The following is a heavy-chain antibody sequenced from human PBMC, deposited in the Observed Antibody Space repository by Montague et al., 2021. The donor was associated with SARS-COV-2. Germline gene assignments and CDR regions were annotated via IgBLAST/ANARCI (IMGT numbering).Heavy chain of an antibody. D-gene: IGHD3-10*01. V-gene: IGHV3-23*01. CDR3: AKDSYYYGLGYGMDV. J-gene: IGHJ6*02. Sequence: SLSLSFSASGFTFSNSAMNWVRQAPGKGLEWVSGSSGSDGGTHYADSVKGRFTISRDNSKNVLYLQMNSLRAEGTALYYCAKDSYYYGLGYGMDVWGQGTTVTVSS. CDR1: GFTFSNSA. CDR2: SSGSDGGT.